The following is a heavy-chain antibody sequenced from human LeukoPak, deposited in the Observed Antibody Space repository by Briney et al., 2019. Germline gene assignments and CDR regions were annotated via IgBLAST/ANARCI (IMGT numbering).Heavy chain of an antibody. D-gene: IGHD2-15*01. CDR2: INPTSGGT. V-gene: IGHV1-2*02. CDR3: ASTGYCSGGSCYSNRY. CDR1: GYTFTGYY. Sequence: ASVKVSCKASGYTFTGYYMHWVRQAPGQGLEWMGLINPTSGGTNYAQKFQGGVTMTRDTSISTAYMELSRLRSDNTAVYYCASTGYCSGGSCYSNRYWGQGTLVTVSS. J-gene: IGHJ4*02.